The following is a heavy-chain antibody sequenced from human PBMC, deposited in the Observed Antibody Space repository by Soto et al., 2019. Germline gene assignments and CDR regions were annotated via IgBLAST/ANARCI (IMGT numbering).Heavy chain of an antibody. J-gene: IGHJ6*02. CDR2: IIPIFGTA. CDR1: GGTFSSYA. Sequence: SVKVSCKASGGTFSSYAISWVRQAPGQGLEWMGGIIPIFGTANYAQKFQGRVTITADKSTSTAYMELSSLRSEDTAVYYCACTRDFGFPNGMDVWGQGTTVTV. D-gene: IGHD3-3*01. CDR3: ACTRDFGFPNGMDV. V-gene: IGHV1-69*06.